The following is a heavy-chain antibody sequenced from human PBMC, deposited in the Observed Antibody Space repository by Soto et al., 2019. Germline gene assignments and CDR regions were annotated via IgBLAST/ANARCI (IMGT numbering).Heavy chain of an antibody. V-gene: IGHV3-30*18. CDR2: ISYDGSNK. CDR1: GFTFSSYG. J-gene: IGHJ6*02. D-gene: IGHD4-4*01. Sequence: QVQLVESGGGVVQPGRSLRLSCAASGFTFSSYGMHWVRQAPGKGLEWVAVISYDGSNKYYADSVKGRFTISRDNSKNTLYLQMNSLRAEDTAVYYCAKDLFFYSNRVSVAYYYYGMDVWGQGTTVTVSS. CDR3: AKDLFFYSNRVSVAYYYYGMDV.